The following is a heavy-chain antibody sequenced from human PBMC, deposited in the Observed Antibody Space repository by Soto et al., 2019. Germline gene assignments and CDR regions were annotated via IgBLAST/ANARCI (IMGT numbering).Heavy chain of an antibody. J-gene: IGHJ6*02. V-gene: IGHV3-23*01. CDR2: ISGSGGST. CDR3: AKGTLWFGELLKVHGMDV. D-gene: IGHD3-10*01. Sequence: GGSLRLSCAASGFTFSSYAMSWVRQAPGKGLEWVSAISGSGGSTYYADSVKGRFTISRDNSKNTLYLQMNSRRAEDTAVYYCAKGTLWFGELLKVHGMDVWGQGTTVTVSS. CDR1: GFTFSSYA.